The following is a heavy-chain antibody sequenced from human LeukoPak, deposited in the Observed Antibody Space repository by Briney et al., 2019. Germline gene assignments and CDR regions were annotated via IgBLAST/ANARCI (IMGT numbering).Heavy chain of an antibody. Sequence: GASVKVSCKAFGYTFKGFYMHWVRQAPGQGLEWMGWINPNSGVTNFAQKFQGRVSMTRDTSVNTAFMELSRLTSDDTAVYYCARGGPRGNGFDYWGQGTLVSVSS. V-gene: IGHV1-2*02. J-gene: IGHJ4*02. CDR3: ARGGPRGNGFDY. CDR2: INPNSGVT. D-gene: IGHD6-25*01. CDR1: GYTFKGFY.